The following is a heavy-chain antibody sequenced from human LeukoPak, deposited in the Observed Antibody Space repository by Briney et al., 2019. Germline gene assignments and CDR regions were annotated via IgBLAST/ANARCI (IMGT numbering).Heavy chain of an antibody. CDR2: IWDGGSNK. CDR3: AREVGDGYTGIDY. D-gene: IGHD5-24*01. Sequence: GGSLRLSCAASGFTFSSYGMHWVRQAPGKGLEWVAVIWDGGSNKYYADSVKGRFTISRDNPKNTLYLQMNSLRADDTAVYYCAREVGDGYTGIDYWGQGTLVTVSS. V-gene: IGHV3-33*08. CDR1: GFTFSSYG. J-gene: IGHJ4*02.